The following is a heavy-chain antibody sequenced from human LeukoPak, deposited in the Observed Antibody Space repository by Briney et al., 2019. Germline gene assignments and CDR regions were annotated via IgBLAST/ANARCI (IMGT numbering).Heavy chain of an antibody. D-gene: IGHD3-22*01. CDR1: GFTFSSYA. CDR2: ISGSGGST. CDR3: AKRPRGYYDSSGYYYLDY. V-gene: IGHV3-23*01. J-gene: IGHJ4*02. Sequence: GGSLRLSCAASGFTFSSYAMSWVRQAPGKGLEWVSAISGSGGSTYYADSVKGRFTISRDNSKNTLYLQMNSLRAEDTAVYYCAKRPRGYYDSSGYYYLDYWGQGPLVTVSS.